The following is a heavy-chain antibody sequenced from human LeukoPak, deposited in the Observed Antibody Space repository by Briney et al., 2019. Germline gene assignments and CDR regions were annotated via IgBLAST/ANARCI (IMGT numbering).Heavy chain of an antibody. V-gene: IGHV1-24*01. CDR3: ARDNDSRDPPHFDY. CDR1: GYTLTELS. CDR2: FDPEDGET. D-gene: IGHD3-16*01. Sequence: ASVKVSCKVSGYTLTELSMHWVRQAPGKGLEWMGGFDPEDGETIYARKFRGRVTLTADKSTRTAYMELSSLRSEDTAVYYCARDNDSRDPPHFDYWGQGTLVTVSS. J-gene: IGHJ4*02.